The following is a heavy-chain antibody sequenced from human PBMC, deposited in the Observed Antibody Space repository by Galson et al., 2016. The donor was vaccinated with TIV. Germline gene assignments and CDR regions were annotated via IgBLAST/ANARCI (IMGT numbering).Heavy chain of an antibody. CDR2: IYPGDSEA. D-gene: IGHD4-17*01. V-gene: IGHV5-51*01. CDR1: GYTFTNYW. Sequence: QSGAEVKKPGESLKISCKGSGYTFTNYWIVWVRQMPGKGLEWMGIIYPGDSEATYSPSFQGQVTISADKSISTAYLQWSSLKASDTAMYYCARHNGDDGLSGSYPYYFGVDVWGQGTAVTVSS. CDR3: ARHNGDDGLSGSYPYYFGVDV. J-gene: IGHJ6*02.